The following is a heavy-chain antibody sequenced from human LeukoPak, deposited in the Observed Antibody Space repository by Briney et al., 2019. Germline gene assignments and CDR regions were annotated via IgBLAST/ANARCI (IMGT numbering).Heavy chain of an antibody. V-gene: IGHV4-59*12. Sequence: SETLSLTCTVSGGSISSNYWSWIRQPPGKGLEWIGYIYYSGSTNYNPSLKSRVTISVDKSKNQFSLKLSSVTAADTAVYYCARKGGWAHGFDPWGQGTLVTVSS. J-gene: IGHJ5*02. D-gene: IGHD3-16*01. CDR2: IYYSGST. CDR3: ARKGGWAHGFDP. CDR1: GGSISSNY.